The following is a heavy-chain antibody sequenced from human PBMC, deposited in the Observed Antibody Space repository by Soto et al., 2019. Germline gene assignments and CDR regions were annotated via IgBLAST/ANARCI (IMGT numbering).Heavy chain of an antibody. Sequence: QVQLQESGPGLVKPSETLSLTCTVSGGSISSYYWSWIRQPAGKGLEWIGRIYTSGSTNYNPSLKSRVTMSVDTSKNQFSLKLSSVTAADTAVYYCARDYGIVGATTSEPFDYWGQGTLVTVSS. CDR3: ARDYGIVGATTSEPFDY. D-gene: IGHD1-26*01. CDR1: GGSISSYY. V-gene: IGHV4-4*07. J-gene: IGHJ4*02. CDR2: IYTSGST.